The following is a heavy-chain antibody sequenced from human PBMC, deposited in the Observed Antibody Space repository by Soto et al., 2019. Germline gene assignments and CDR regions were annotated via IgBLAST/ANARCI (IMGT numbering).Heavy chain of an antibody. Sequence: DVQLVESGGGLVKPGGSLRLSCAASGFTFSNAWMSWVRQAPGKGLEWVGRIKSKTDGGTTDYAAPVKGRFTISRDDSKNTLYLQMNSLKTEDTAVYYCTTGRYFDWLPGFDYWGQGTLVTVSS. J-gene: IGHJ4*02. CDR2: IKSKTDGGTT. D-gene: IGHD3-9*01. V-gene: IGHV3-15*01. CDR1: GFTFSNAW. CDR3: TTGRYFDWLPGFDY.